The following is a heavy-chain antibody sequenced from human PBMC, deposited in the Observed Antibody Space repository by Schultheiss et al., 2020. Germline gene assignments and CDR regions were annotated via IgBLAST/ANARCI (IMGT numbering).Heavy chain of an antibody. J-gene: IGHJ4*02. Sequence: GESLKISCAASGFTFSSFPMNWVRQALGKGPEWVSSIDSASSYIYYADSVKGRFTIFRDNAQNSVYLQMTSLRAEDTAVYYCARDPGYCSGGRCYHEGFDYWGQGTLVTVSS. CDR2: IDSASSYI. CDR1: GFTFSSFP. D-gene: IGHD2-15*01. V-gene: IGHV3-21*01. CDR3: ARDPGYCSGGRCYHEGFDY.